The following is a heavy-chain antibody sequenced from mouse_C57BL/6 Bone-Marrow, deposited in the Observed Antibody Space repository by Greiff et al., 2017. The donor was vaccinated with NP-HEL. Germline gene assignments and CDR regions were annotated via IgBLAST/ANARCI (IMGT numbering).Heavy chain of an antibody. D-gene: IGHD3-2*02. CDR2: IRNKANNHAT. V-gene: IGHV6-6*01. Sequence: EVKLVESGGGLVQPGGSMKLSCAASGFTFSDAWMDWVRQSPEKGLEWVAEIRNKANNHATYYAESVKGRFTISRDDSKSSVYLQMNSLRAEDTGIYYCTQTAQATGVFDYWGQGTTLTVSS. J-gene: IGHJ2*01. CDR3: TQTAQATGVFDY. CDR1: GFTFSDAW.